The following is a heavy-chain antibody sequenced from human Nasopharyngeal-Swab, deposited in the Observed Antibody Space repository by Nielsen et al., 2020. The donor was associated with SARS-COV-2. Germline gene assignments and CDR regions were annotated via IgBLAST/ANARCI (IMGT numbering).Heavy chain of an antibody. CDR1: GFAFSAYT. D-gene: IGHD3-22*01. Sequence: GGSLRLSCAAYGFAFSAYTMSWVRQAPGKGLEWVANIKQDGSEKYYVDSVKGRFTISRDNAKNSLYLQMNSLRAEDTAVYYCARAPKRGSSGYQVVYWGQGTLVTVSS. V-gene: IGHV3-7*03. CDR2: IKQDGSEK. CDR3: ARAPKRGSSGYQVVY. J-gene: IGHJ4*02.